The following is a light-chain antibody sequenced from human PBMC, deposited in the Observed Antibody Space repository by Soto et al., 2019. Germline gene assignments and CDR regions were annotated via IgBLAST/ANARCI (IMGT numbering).Light chain of an antibody. CDR2: DVS. J-gene: IGLJ2*01. V-gene: IGLV2-14*03. CDR1: SSDVGGYNY. Sequence: QSALTQPASVSGSPGQSITISCTGTSSDVGGYNYVSWYQHHPGKAPKLMIYDVSNRPSGVSNRFSCSKSGNTASLTISGVQAEDEADYYCSSYTSSSTHVVFGGGTKLTVL. CDR3: SSYTSSSTHVV.